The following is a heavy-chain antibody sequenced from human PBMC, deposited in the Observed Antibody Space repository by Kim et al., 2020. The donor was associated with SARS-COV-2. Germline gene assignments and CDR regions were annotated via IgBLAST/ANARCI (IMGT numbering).Heavy chain of an antibody. CDR3: ASYCSSTSCFFY. D-gene: IGHD2-2*01. Sequence: YHADPVNGRFTISRDNAKNSLYLQMNSLRAEDTAVYYCASYCSSTSCFFYWGQGTLVTVSS. V-gene: IGHV3-21*01. J-gene: IGHJ4*02.